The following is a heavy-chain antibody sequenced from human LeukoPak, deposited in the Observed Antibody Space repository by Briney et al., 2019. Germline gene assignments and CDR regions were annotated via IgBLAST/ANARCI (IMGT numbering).Heavy chain of an antibody. V-gene: IGHV4-38-2*02. J-gene: IGHJ4*02. D-gene: IGHD1-26*01. CDR1: GYSISSGYY. Sequence: PSETLSLTCTVSGYSISSGYYWGWIRQPPGKGLEWIGSIYHSGSTNYNPSLKSRVTISVDTSKNQFSLKLSSVTAADTAVYYCARGRGTVGATFLDYWGQGTLVTVSS. CDR3: ARGRGTVGATFLDY. CDR2: IYHSGST.